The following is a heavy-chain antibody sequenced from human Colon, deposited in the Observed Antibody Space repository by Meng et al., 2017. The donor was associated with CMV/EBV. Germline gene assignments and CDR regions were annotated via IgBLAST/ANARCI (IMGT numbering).Heavy chain of an antibody. D-gene: IGHD2-2*01. CDR2: INYSGPT. CDR1: GASINSKSYY. J-gene: IGHJ4*02. CDR3: ARDRCAPAAPFDS. Sequence: GSLRLSCTISGASINSKSYYWAWVRQPPGRGREWIGNINYSGPTYHNPSLKSRATISVDASKNQFSLKLTSVTAADTAVYFCARDRCAPAAPFDSWGQGTLVTVSS. V-gene: IGHV4-39*07.